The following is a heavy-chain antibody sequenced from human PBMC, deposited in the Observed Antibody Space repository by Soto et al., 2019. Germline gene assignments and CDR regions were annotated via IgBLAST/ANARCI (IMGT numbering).Heavy chain of an antibody. D-gene: IGHD6-19*01. CDR3: AKNGQWLSWGDAFDI. CDR1: RFTFSSYS. CDR2: ISGSGGST. Sequence: LXLSCAASRFTFSSYSMSWVRQAPWKGLEWVSAISGSGGSTYYADSVKGRFTISRDNSKNTLYLQMNSLRAEDTAVYYCAKNGQWLSWGDAFDIWGQGTMVTVSS. J-gene: IGHJ3*02. V-gene: IGHV3-23*01.